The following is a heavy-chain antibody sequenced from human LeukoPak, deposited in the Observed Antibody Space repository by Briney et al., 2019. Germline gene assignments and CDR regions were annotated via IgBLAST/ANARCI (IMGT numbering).Heavy chain of an antibody. J-gene: IGHJ4*02. CDR3: ASSGRFLEQPWILYYFDY. CDR1: GGSFSGYY. D-gene: IGHD3-3*01. V-gene: IGHV4-34*01. CDR2: INHSGST. Sequence: SETLSLTCAVYGGSFSGYYWSWIRQPPGKGVEWIGEINHSGSTNYNPSLKSRVTISVDTSKNQFSLKLSSVTAADTAVYYCASSGRFLEQPWILYYFDYWGQGTLVTVSS.